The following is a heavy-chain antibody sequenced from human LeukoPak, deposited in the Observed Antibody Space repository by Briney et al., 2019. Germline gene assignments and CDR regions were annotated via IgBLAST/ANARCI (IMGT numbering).Heavy chain of an antibody. CDR2: INPNSGGT. Sequence: ASVKVSCKASGYTFTGYYMHWVRQAPGQGLEWMGWINPNSGGTNYAQKFQGWVTMTRDTSISTAYMELSRLRSDDTAVYYCAREFLEGSSWYYNWFDPWGQGTLVTVSS. J-gene: IGHJ5*02. V-gene: IGHV1-2*04. CDR3: AREFLEGSSWYYNWFDP. CDR1: GYTFTGYY. D-gene: IGHD6-13*01.